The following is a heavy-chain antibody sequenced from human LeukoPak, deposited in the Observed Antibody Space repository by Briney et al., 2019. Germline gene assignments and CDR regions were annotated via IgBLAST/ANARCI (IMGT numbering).Heavy chain of an antibody. Sequence: SETLSLTCTVSGGSISSSSYYWGWIRQPPGKGLEWIGSIYYSGSTYYNPSLKSRVTISVDTSKNQFSLKLTSVTAADTAVYYCARGHYYDSSGYYLPFEYWGRGTLVTVSS. V-gene: IGHV4-39*01. D-gene: IGHD3-22*01. CDR3: ARGHYYDSSGYYLPFEY. CDR2: IYYSGST. CDR1: GGSISSSSYY. J-gene: IGHJ4*02.